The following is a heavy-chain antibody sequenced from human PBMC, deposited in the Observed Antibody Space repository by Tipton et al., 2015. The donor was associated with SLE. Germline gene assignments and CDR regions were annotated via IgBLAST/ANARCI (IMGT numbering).Heavy chain of an antibody. CDR2: IGADNGNT. Sequence: QLVQSGLEVKKPGASVKVSCKASGYTLTNYGFNWVRQAPGQGLEWMGWIGADNGNTNYALKFQGRVTMTRDKTTSTAYMELRSLRSDDTAIYYCARDESGFKDFFDYWGQGTLVTVSS. V-gene: IGHV1-18*01. CDR3: ARDESGFKDFFDY. D-gene: IGHD5-12*01. CDR1: GYTLTNYG. J-gene: IGHJ4*02.